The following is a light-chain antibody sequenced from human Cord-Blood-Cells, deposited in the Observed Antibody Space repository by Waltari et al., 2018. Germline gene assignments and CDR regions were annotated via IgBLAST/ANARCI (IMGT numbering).Light chain of an antibody. CDR2: DVS. J-gene: IGLJ1*01. Sequence: QSALNQPRSVSGSPGQSVTISCTGTSSDVGGYNYVSWYQQHPGKAPKPMIYDVSKRPSGVPDRFSGSKSGNTASLTISGLQAEDEADYYCCSYAGSYTLVFGTGTKVTVL. CDR1: SSDVGGYNY. V-gene: IGLV2-11*01. CDR3: CSYAGSYTLV.